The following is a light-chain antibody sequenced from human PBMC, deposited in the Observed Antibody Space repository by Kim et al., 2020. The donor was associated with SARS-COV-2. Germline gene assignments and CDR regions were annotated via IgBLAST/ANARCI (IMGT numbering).Light chain of an antibody. J-gene: IGLJ2*01. CDR3: QAWDSSTVV. Sequence: SYELTQPPSVSVSPGQTASITCSGDKLGDKYACWYQQKPGQSPVLVIYQDSKRLSGIPERFSGSNSGNTATLTISGTQAMDEADYYCQAWDSSTVVFGGG. CDR2: QDS. V-gene: IGLV3-1*01. CDR1: KLGDKY.